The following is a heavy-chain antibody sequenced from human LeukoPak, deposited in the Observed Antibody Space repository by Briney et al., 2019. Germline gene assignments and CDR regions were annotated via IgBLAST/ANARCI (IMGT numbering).Heavy chain of an antibody. CDR3: ARGYCYDSSGYYRYFDY. CDR1: GDSISSYY. CDR2: IYYSGST. V-gene: IGHV4-59*01. D-gene: IGHD3-22*01. Sequence: SETLSLTCTVSGDSISSYYWSWIRQAPGKGLEWIGYIYYSGSTNYNPSLKSRVTISVDTSKNQFSLKLSSVTAADTAVYYCARGYCYDSSGYYRYFDYWGQGTLVTVSS. J-gene: IGHJ4*02.